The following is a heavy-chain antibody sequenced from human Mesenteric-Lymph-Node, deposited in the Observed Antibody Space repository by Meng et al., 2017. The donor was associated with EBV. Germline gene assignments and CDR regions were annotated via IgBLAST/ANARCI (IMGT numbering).Heavy chain of an antibody. D-gene: IGHD6-19*01. J-gene: IGHJ4*02. V-gene: IGHV4-4*03. Sequence: QGRVQGSGPGLVKPLGTPSLTCPVSGDSISTSNWWTWVRQPPGKGLEWIGEIYHGGYTNYNPSLKSRVTISVDMSKNQFSLKLSSVTAADTAVYYCARLLAVPGTPSNTFDFWGQGTLVTVSS. CDR1: GDSISTSNW. CDR3: ARLLAVPGTPSNTFDF. CDR2: IYHGGYT.